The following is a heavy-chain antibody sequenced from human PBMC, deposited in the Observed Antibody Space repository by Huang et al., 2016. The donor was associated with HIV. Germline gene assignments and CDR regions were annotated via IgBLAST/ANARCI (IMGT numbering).Heavy chain of an antibody. Sequence: QLQLQESGPGQVKPSETLSLTCTVSGDFISSTNYYWGWIRQSPGKGLEWVGSVYQSGSTNSNPSLKGRVTLSGDTSRNQFSLRLNSVTAADTAVYYCASQHIGAAATWFWGRGTQVAVSS. V-gene: IGHV4-39*01. CDR2: VYQSGST. CDR3: ASQHIGAAATWF. CDR1: GDFISSTNYY. J-gene: IGHJ4*02. D-gene: IGHD6-13*01.